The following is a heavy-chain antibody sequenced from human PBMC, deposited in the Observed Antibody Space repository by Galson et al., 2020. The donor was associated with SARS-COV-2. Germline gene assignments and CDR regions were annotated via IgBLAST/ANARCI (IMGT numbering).Heavy chain of an antibody. CDR1: GGSFSGYY. Sequence: SETLSLTCAVYGGSFSGYYWSWIRQPPGKGLEWIGEINHSGSTNYNPSLKSRVTISVDTSKNQFSLKLSSVTAADTAVYYCARWRVLRYFDWSLGLDAFDIWGQGTMVTVSS. J-gene: IGHJ3*02. V-gene: IGHV4-34*01. CDR3: ARWRVLRYFDWSLGLDAFDI. CDR2: INHSGST. D-gene: IGHD3-9*01.